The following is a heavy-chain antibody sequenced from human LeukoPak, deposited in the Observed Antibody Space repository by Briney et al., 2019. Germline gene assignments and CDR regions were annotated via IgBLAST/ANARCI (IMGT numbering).Heavy chain of an antibody. CDR1: GYTFTGHY. Sequence: ASVKVSCKASGYTFTGHYIHWVRQAPGQGLEWMGWIHPNTGGTKYAQKFQGRVTMTRDTSINTDYMELTSLKSDDTAVYYCARKKVAAVATYDFWGQGTLVTVSS. CDR3: ARKKVAAVATYDF. CDR2: IHPNTGGT. J-gene: IGHJ4*02. D-gene: IGHD6-19*01. V-gene: IGHV1-2*02.